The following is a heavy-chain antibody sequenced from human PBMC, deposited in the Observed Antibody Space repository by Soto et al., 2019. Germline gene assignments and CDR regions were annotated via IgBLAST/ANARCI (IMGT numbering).Heavy chain of an antibody. J-gene: IGHJ5*02. Sequence: SETLSLTCAVYGGSFSGYYWSWIRQPPGKGLEWIGEINHSGSTNYNPSLKSRVTISVDTSKNQFSLKLSSVTAADTAVYYCARGGMGGYNRNWFDPWGQGTLVTVSS. CDR2: INHSGST. D-gene: IGHD5-12*01. V-gene: IGHV4-34*01. CDR1: GGSFSGYY. CDR3: ARGGMGGYNRNWFDP.